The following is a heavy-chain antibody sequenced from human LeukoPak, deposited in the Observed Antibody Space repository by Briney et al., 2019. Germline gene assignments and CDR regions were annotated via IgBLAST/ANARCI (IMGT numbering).Heavy chain of an antibody. CDR2: IGIDSGNT. D-gene: IGHD5-24*01. CDR3: ARDYKYAFDN. V-gene: IGHV3-48*01. CDR1: GFTFSDYS. Sequence: GGSLRLSCAASGFTFSDYSMNWVRQAPGKGLEWISYIGIDSGNTNYADSVKGRFTISGDEAKNSLYLQMNSLRVEDTAVYYCARDYKYAFDNWGQGTLVTVSS. J-gene: IGHJ4*02.